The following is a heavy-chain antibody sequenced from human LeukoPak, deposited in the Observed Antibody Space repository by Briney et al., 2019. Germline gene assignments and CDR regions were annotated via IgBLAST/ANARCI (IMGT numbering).Heavy chain of an antibody. CDR1: GGSFSGYY. Sequence: PSETLSLTCAVYGGSFSGYYWSWIRQPPGKGLEWIGEINHSGSTNYNPSLKSRVTISADTSKNQFSLKLSSVTAADTAVYYCAIGIAAASDYWGQGTLVTVSS. D-gene: IGHD6-13*01. CDR3: AIGIAAASDY. V-gene: IGHV4-34*01. CDR2: INHSGST. J-gene: IGHJ4*02.